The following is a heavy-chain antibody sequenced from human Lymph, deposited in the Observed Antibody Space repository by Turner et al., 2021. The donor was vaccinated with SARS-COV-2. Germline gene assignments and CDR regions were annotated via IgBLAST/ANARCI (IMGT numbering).Heavy chain of an antibody. CDR2: ISGRGGDT. D-gene: IGHD3-22*01. J-gene: IGHJ4*02. V-gene: IGHV3-23*01. CDR1: GFTFSSYA. Sequence: EVQLLASGGGLVQPGGSMRLSCAASGFTFSSYAMSWVRQAPGKGLEWVSAISGRGGDTYYAGSVKGRFTISRDNSKNTLYLQMNSLRAEDTAVYYWAKGVRGAMIVVVIPYFDYWGQGTLVTVSS. CDR3: AKGVRGAMIVVVIPYFDY.